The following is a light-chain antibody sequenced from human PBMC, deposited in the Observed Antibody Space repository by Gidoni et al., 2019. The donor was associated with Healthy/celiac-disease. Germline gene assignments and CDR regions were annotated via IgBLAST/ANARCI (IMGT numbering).Light chain of an antibody. Sequence: AIRLTHSPSSFSASTGDRVTITCRASQGISSYLAWYQQKPGKAPKLLIYAASTLQSGVPSRFSGSGSGTDFTLTISCLQSEDLATYYCQQYYSYPYTFGQGTKLEIK. CDR2: AAS. J-gene: IGKJ2*01. V-gene: IGKV1-8*01. CDR3: QQYYSYPYT. CDR1: QGISSY.